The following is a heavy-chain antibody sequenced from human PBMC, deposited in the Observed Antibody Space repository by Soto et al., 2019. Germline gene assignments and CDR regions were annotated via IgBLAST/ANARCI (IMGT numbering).Heavy chain of an antibody. CDR3: ARTNVIDIVVTPDY. CDR1: GFTFSTYA. J-gene: IGHJ4*02. Sequence: PGGSLRLSCAASGFTFSTYAMHWVRQAPGKGLERVAVISYDGSNKHYADYVKGRFTISRDNSKNTLYLQMNSLRAEDTAVYYCARTNVIDIVVTPDYWGQGNLVTVSS. D-gene: IGHD2-15*01. V-gene: IGHV3-30*04. CDR2: ISYDGSNK.